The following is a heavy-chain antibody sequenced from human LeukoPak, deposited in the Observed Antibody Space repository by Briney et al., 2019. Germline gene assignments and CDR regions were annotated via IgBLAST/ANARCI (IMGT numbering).Heavy chain of an antibody. CDR2: IQQGGSHK. V-gene: IGHV3-7*01. CDR1: GFTFSSYW. J-gene: IGHJ5*02. Sequence: GGSLRLSCAASGFTFSSYWMGWVRQSPARGLEWVASIQQGGSHKYYVDSVRGRFTISRDDAKNTLYLQMNNLRAEDTAVYYCVRGGPSTWSWGQGTLVTVSS. CDR3: VRGGPSTWS. D-gene: IGHD2-15*01.